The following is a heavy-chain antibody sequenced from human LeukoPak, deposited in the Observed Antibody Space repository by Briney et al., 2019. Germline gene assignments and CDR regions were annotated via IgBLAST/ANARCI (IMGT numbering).Heavy chain of an antibody. J-gene: IGHJ4*02. CDR3: ARGGDTYYYDSSGSELDY. Sequence: PSETLSLTCTVSGGSISSSTYYWGWIRQPPGKGLEWIGSIYYSGSTYYNPSLRSRVTISVDTTKNQFSLKLSSVTAADTAVYYCARGGDTYYYDSSGSELDYWGQGTLVTVSS. CDR1: GGSISSSTYY. D-gene: IGHD3-22*01. CDR2: IYYSGST. V-gene: IGHV4-39*07.